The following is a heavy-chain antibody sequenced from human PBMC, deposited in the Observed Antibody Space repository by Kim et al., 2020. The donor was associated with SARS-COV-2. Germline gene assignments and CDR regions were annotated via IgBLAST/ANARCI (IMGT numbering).Heavy chain of an antibody. D-gene: IGHD6-6*01. J-gene: IGHJ4*02. CDR3: ARGRLAARPGYFDY. Sequence: NPSLKSRVTISVDTSKNQFSLKLSSVTAADTAVYYCARGRLAARPGYFDYWGQGTLVTVSS. V-gene: IGHV4-34*01.